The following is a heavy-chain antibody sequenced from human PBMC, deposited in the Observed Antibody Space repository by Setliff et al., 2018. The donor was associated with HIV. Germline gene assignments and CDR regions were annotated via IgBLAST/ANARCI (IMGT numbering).Heavy chain of an antibody. V-gene: IGHV1-69*06. D-gene: IGHD3-10*01. J-gene: IGHJ6*03. Sequence: SVKVSCKASGGTFSSYAISWVRQAPGQGLEWMGGIIPIFGTANYAQKFQGRVTITADKATSTAYMELSSLRSEDTAVYYCARARGNYYGSGKVYYYYYYMDVWGKGTTVTVSS. CDR2: IIPIFGTA. CDR3: ARARGNYYGSGKVYYYYYYMDV. CDR1: GGTFSSYA.